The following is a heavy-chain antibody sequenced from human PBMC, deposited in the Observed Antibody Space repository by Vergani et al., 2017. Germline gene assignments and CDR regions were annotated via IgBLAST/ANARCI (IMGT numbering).Heavy chain of an antibody. CDR3: ARDIRRYCSSTSCWVPMDV. J-gene: IGHJ6*04. CDR2: ISYDGSNK. Sequence: QVQLVESGGGVVQPGRSLRLSCAASGFTFSSYAMHWVRQAPGKGLEWVAVISYDGSNKYYADSVKGRFTISRDNSKNTLYLQMNSLRGEDTAVYYCARDIRRYCSSTSCWVPMDVWGKGTTVTVSS. CDR1: GFTFSSYA. V-gene: IGHV3-30-3*01. D-gene: IGHD2-2*01.